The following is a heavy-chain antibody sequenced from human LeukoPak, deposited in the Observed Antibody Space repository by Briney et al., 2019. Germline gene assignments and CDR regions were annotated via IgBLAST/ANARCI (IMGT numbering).Heavy chain of an antibody. D-gene: IGHD6-13*01. CDR3: ARAAYSSTWYSRYFDL. V-gene: IGHV3-30*02. Sequence: GGSLRLSCAASGFAFSNYGMHWVRQAPGKGLEWVAFIRYDGSNKYYADSVKGRFTISRDSSKNTLYLQMNSLRAGDTAVYYCARAAYSSTWYSRYFDLWGRGTLVTVSS. J-gene: IGHJ2*01. CDR2: IRYDGSNK. CDR1: GFAFSNYG.